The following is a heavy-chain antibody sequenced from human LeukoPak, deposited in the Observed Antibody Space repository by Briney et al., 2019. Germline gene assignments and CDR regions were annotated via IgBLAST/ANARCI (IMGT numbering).Heavy chain of an antibody. CDR1: GFTFSNAC. CDR2: IYSKKNSGTT. CDR3: TRRSPTSDSSDFDC. D-gene: IGHD3-22*01. Sequence: GGSLTLSCAASGFTFSNACMNWVRQPPGKGLEWVGHIYSKKNSGTTQYAGPGKSRFIISRDKSKHMLYLQMNSLNYEDTGVYYCTRRSPTSDSSDFDCWGQGTLVAVSS. V-gene: IGHV3-15*01. J-gene: IGHJ4*02.